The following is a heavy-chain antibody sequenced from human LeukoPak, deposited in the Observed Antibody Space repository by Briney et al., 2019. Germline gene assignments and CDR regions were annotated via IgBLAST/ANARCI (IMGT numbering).Heavy chain of an antibody. CDR2: MNPNSGNT. CDR1: GYTFTDYE. D-gene: IGHD6-19*01. J-gene: IGHJ4*02. CDR3: ARVASQWLAPSDN. V-gene: IGHV1-8*03. Sequence: ASVKVSSLPSGYTFTDYEINWVRQAPGQGRGRVGWMNPNSGNTDYTEKLQGRITISRNISIGTAYMELSSLRSEDTAVYDCARVASQWLAPSDNWGQGTLVTVSS.